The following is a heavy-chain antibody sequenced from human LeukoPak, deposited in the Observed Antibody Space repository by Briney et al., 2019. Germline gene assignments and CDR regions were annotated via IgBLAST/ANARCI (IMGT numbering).Heavy chain of an antibody. Sequence: GASVKVSCKASGYTFSRFDVNWVRQATGQGLEWMGWMNPNSGNTDYAQKFRGRVTFTTNTSINTAYMELSSLKSEDTAVYYCVRSPRDSNLDYWGQGTLVTVSS. J-gene: IGHJ4*02. V-gene: IGHV1-8*03. CDR3: VRSPRDSNLDY. D-gene: IGHD2-15*01. CDR1: GYTFSRFD. CDR2: MNPNSGNT.